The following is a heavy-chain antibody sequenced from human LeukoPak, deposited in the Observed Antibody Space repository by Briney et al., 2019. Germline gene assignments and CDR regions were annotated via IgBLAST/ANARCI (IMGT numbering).Heavy chain of an antibody. J-gene: IGHJ1*01. Sequence: PGGSLRLSCAASGFTFSDYGFHWVRQAPGKGLEWVAVISYDGSNIYYADSVKGRFTISRDNAKNSLYLQMNSLRAEDTAVYYCARVLHKRNYDSSDYYGYWGQGTLVTVSS. CDR1: GFTFSDYG. D-gene: IGHD3-22*01. CDR3: ARVLHKRNYDSSDYYGY. CDR2: ISYDGSNI. V-gene: IGHV3-30*03.